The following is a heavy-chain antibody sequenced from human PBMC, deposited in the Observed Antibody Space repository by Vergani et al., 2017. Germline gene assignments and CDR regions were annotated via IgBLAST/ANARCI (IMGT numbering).Heavy chain of an antibody. CDR2: IRSKNDGGTA. CDR1: GITFKNAW. J-gene: IGHJ4*02. D-gene: IGHD1-26*01. CDR3: AAFGFRRSSYFFAY. Sequence: EVQVVESGGGLIKPGGSLRLSCVVSGITFKNAWINWVRQAPGKGLEWIGRIRSKNDGGTADYAAPLKGRFTISRDDSKDSAFLLVNNLKTEDTAVYYCAAFGFRRSSYFFAYWAQGILVTFSS. V-gene: IGHV3-15*01.